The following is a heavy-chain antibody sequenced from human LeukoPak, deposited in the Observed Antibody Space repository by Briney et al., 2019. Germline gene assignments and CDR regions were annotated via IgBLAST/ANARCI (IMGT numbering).Heavy chain of an antibody. V-gene: IGHV1-46*01. CDR3: ARPRSGIAAASTPYFDY. CDR1: GYTFTNYY. CDR2: INPGGGSP. Sequence: ASVKVSCKASGYTFTNYYIHWVRQAPGQGLDWMGIINPGGGSPRYAQRFQGRVTMTSDTSTSTLYMELSSLRSEDTAVYYCARPRSGIAAASTPYFDYWGQGTLVTVSS. J-gene: IGHJ4*02. D-gene: IGHD6-13*01.